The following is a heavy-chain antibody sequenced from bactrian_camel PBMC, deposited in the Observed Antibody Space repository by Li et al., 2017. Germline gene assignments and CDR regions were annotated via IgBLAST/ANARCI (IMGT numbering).Heavy chain of an antibody. J-gene: IGHJ4*01. CDR1: TYTYSMYC. CDR2: IDNDGAT. CDR3: AAETVYGRSCLYRGYNY. V-gene: IGHV3S53*01. D-gene: IGHD6*01. Sequence: HVQLVESGGGSVQAGGSLRLSCEHSTYTYSMYCMGWFRQAPGQEREGIASIDNDGATVYADSVKGRFTISKDNAKNTLYLQMNSLKPEDTAMYYCAAETVYGRSCLYRGYNYWGQGTQVTVS.